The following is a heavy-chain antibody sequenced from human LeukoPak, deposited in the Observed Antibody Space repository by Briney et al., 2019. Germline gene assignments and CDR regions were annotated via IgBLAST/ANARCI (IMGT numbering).Heavy chain of an antibody. CDR2: IGTAGDT. Sequence: PGGSLRLSCAASGFTFSSYDMHWVRQATGKGLEWVSAIGTAGDTYYPGSVKGRFTISRENAKNPLYLQMNSLRAGDTAVYYCAREGDPGGMDVWGQGTTVTVSS. D-gene: IGHD3-10*01. J-gene: IGHJ6*02. V-gene: IGHV3-13*01. CDR1: GFTFSSYD. CDR3: AREGDPGGMDV.